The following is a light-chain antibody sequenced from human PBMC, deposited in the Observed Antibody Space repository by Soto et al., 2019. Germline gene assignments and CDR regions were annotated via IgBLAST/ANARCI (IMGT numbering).Light chain of an antibody. Sequence: DIHMTQSPSSLSASVGYRFTITCRASQGISSYLAWYQQKPGKVPKLLIYAASTLQSGVPSRFRGSGSGTDFTLTISCLQSEDFAAYYCQQYYSSPRTLGQGTKVDIK. V-gene: IGKV1-27*01. CDR1: QGISSY. J-gene: IGKJ1*01. CDR2: AAS. CDR3: QQYYSSPRT.